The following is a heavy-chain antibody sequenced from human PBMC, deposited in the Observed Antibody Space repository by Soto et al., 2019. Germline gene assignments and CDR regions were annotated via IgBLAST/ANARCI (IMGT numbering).Heavy chain of an antibody. D-gene: IGHD6-19*01. Sequence: EVQLVESGGGLVQPGGSLRLSCAASGFTFSSYSMNWVRQAPGKGLEWVSYISSSSSTIYYADSVKGRFTISRDNAKNSLYLQMNSLRDEDTAVYYCARDVKQWLVQAPWTSYDMDVWGQGTTVTVSS. CDR3: ARDVKQWLVQAPWTSYDMDV. CDR2: ISSSSSTI. J-gene: IGHJ6*02. V-gene: IGHV3-48*02. CDR1: GFTFSSYS.